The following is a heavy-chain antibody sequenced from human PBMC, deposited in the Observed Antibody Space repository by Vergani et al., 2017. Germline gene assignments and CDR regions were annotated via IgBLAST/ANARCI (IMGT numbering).Heavy chain of an antibody. D-gene: IGHD4-23*01. CDR1: GDLIRSGRYY. J-gene: IGHJ4*02. Sequence: QVHLQESCPGLVKPSQTLSLTCTVSGDLIRSGRYYWSWIRQPAGKGLGWIGRIFTTGSTNYNPSLKSRVTISVDTSKIQFSLKMSSVTAADTAVYYCATYTVVTPGWYFDYWGQGTLVTVSS. V-gene: IGHV4-61*02. CDR3: ATYTVVTPGWYFDY. CDR2: IFTTGST.